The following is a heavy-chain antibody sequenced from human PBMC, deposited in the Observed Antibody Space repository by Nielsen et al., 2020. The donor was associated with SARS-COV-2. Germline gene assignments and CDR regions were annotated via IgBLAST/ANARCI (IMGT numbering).Heavy chain of an antibody. CDR3: ARDVSGGNPCY. D-gene: IGHD1-26*01. V-gene: IGHV3-15*01. Sequence: GESLKISCAASGFTFSNPWMNWVRQAPGKGLEWVGRIKSKVDGGTTDYAGPVKGRFTISRDDSTNSMYLQMNSLKTDDTAVYYCARDVSGGNPCYWGQGTLVTVSS. CDR1: GFTFSNPW. CDR2: IKSKVDGGTT. J-gene: IGHJ4*02.